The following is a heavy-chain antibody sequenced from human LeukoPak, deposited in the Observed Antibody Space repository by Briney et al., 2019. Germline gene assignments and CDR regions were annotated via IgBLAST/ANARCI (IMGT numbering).Heavy chain of an antibody. V-gene: IGHV3-33*01. Sequence: PGRSLRLSCAASGFTFSSYGMHWVRQAPGKGLEWVAVIWYDGSNKYYADSVKGRFTISRDNSKNTLYLQMKSLRAEDTAVYYCAGLEEEYSGPGDYWGQGTLVTVSS. CDR2: IWYDGSNK. D-gene: IGHD5-12*01. J-gene: IGHJ4*02. CDR1: GFTFSSYG. CDR3: AGLEEEYSGPGDY.